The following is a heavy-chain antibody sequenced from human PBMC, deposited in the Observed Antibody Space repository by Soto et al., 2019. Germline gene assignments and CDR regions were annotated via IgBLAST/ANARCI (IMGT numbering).Heavy chain of an antibody. D-gene: IGHD4-4*01. CDR3: ARGSNSNDYPYYFDY. J-gene: IGHJ4*02. Sequence: GGSLRLSCAASGFTFSSYAMHWVRQAPGKGLEWVAVISYDGSNKYYADSVKGRFTISRDNSKNTLYLQMNSLRAEDTAVYYCARGSNSNDYPYYFDYWGQGTLVTVSS. CDR1: GFTFSSYA. V-gene: IGHV3-30-3*01. CDR2: ISYDGSNK.